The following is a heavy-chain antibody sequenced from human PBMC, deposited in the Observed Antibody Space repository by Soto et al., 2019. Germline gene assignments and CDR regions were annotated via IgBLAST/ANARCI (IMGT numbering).Heavy chain of an antibody. V-gene: IGHV1-69*13. CDR2: VIPILGKP. CDR1: GITFKTYS. J-gene: IGHJ5*01. D-gene: IGHD6-13*01. CDR3: ARLWGIADHDS. Sequence: ASVKVSCKSSGITFKTYSVSWVRQAPGHGLEWMGGVIPILGKPMYAQKFQDRFTITADESSQTVFMELTSLTSDDTAVYYCARLWGIADHDSWGQGTRVTSPQ.